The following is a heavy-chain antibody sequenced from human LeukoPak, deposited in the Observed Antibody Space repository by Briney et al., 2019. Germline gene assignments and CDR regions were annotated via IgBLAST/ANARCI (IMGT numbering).Heavy chain of an antibody. CDR2: ISSSSSYI. V-gene: IGHV3-21*01. J-gene: IGHJ6*02. CDR3: ARDYANIVVVVAAPGYYGMDV. Sequence: PGGSLRLSCAASGFTFSSYSMNWVRQAPGKGLEWVSSISSSSSYIYYADSVKGRFTISRDNAKNSLYLQMNSLRAEDTAVYYCARDYANIVVVVAAPGYYGMDVWGQGTTVTDSS. CDR1: GFTFSSYS. D-gene: IGHD2-15*01.